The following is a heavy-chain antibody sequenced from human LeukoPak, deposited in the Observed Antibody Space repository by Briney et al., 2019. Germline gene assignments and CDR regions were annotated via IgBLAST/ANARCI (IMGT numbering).Heavy chain of an antibody. V-gene: IGHV4-59*01. CDR1: GGSIDDYY. Sequence: SETLSLTCTVSGGSIDDYYWSWIRQPPGKGLEWIGYIHYSGSTNYNPSLKSRVTISVDTSKNQFSLKLSSVTAADTAVYYCARVHYYGSGSPEIDYWGQGTLVTVSS. J-gene: IGHJ4*02. CDR3: ARVHYYGSGSPEIDY. CDR2: IHYSGST. D-gene: IGHD3-10*01.